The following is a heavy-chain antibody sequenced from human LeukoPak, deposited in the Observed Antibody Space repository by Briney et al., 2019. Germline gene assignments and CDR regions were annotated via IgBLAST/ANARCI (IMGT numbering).Heavy chain of an antibody. D-gene: IGHD3-10*01. Sequence: SVKVSCKASGGTFSSYAISWVRLAPGQGLEWMGGIIPIFGTANYAQKFQGRVTITADESTSTAYMELSSLRSEDTAVYYCARDRGYYGSGSFNSLDYWGQGTLVTVSS. CDR2: IIPIFGTA. V-gene: IGHV1-69*13. J-gene: IGHJ4*02. CDR3: ARDRGYYGSGSFNSLDY. CDR1: GGTFSSYA.